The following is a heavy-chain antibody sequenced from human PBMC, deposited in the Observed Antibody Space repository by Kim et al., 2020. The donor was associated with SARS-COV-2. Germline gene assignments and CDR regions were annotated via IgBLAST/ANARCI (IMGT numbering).Heavy chain of an antibody. CDR3: ASRITGTVDAFDI. CDR2: IIPIFGIA. J-gene: IGHJ3*02. D-gene: IGHD1-20*01. Sequence: SVKVSCKASGGTFSSYAISWVLQAPGQGLEWMGRIIPIFGIANYAQKFQGRVTITADKSTSTAYMELSSLRSEDTAVYYCASRITGTVDAFDIWGQGTMVTVSS. V-gene: IGHV1-69*04. CDR1: GGTFSSYA.